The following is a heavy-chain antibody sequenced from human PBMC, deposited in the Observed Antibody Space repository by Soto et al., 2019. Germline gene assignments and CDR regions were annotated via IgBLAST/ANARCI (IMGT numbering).Heavy chain of an antibody. D-gene: IGHD5-12*01. Sequence: QVQLQQWGAGLLKPSETLSLTCAVYGGSFSGYYWSWIRQPPGKVLEWIGEINHSGSTNYNPSIKSRVTISVDTSKNQFSLKLSSVTAAETAVYYCASKGGAYSGYDLPFDYWGQGTLVTVSS. CDR2: INHSGST. V-gene: IGHV4-34*01. J-gene: IGHJ4*02. CDR1: GGSFSGYY. CDR3: ASKGGAYSGYDLPFDY.